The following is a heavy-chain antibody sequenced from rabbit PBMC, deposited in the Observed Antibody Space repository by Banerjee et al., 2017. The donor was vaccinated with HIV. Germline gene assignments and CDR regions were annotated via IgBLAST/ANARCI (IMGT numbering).Heavy chain of an antibody. D-gene: IGHD4-1*01. CDR3: ARDLAGAIGGNVGL. CDR1: GFSFSNKYF. CDR2: INTSSGNT. J-gene: IGHJ3*01. V-gene: IGHV1S45*01. Sequence: QEQLEESGGDLVKPEGSLTLTCTASGFSFSNKYFMCWVRQAPGKGLEWIACINTSSGNTVYASWAKGRFTISRASSTTVALQMTSLTAADTATYFCARDLAGAIGGNVGLWGQGTLVTVS.